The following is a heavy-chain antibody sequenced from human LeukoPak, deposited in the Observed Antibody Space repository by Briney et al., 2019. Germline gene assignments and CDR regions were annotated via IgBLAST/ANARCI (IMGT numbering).Heavy chain of an antibody. CDR1: GFTFEDYA. V-gene: IGHV3-43*02. CDR2: VSGDGGST. CDR3: AKGPKYSSGWYYYYYYMDV. D-gene: IGHD6-19*01. Sequence: GGSLRLSCAASGFTFEDYAMHWVPQAPGKGLECVSVVSGDGGSTYYADSVKGRLTISRDNSKNSRYLQMNSLRTEDTALYYCAKGPKYSSGWYYYYYYMDVWGKGTTVTVSS. J-gene: IGHJ6*03.